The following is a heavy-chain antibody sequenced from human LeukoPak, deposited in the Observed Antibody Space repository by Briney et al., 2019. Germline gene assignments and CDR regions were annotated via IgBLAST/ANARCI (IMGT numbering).Heavy chain of an antibody. CDR2: VYTGGST. D-gene: IGHD2/OR15-2a*01. V-gene: IGHV3-53*01. CDR1: GFTVSSNY. Sequence: GGSLRLSCAASGFTVSSNYMTWVRQAPGKGLEWVSVVYTGGSTYSADSVKGRFTISRDNSKNTLYLQVNSLRAEDTAMYYCARNILFAFDIWGQGTMVTVSS. CDR3: ARNILFAFDI. J-gene: IGHJ3*02.